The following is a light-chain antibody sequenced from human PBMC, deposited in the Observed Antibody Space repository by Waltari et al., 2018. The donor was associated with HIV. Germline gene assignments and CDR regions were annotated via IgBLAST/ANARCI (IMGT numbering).Light chain of an antibody. Sequence: DIVLTQSPDSMAVSLGERATVNCTSSQTVLYSSDNRDYLAWYQVRPGQPPQLLIYWASTRQSWVPDRFSGSGSVTHFTLTISGLQAEDVAIYYCQQYYTTPQSFGQGTRLEI. CDR2: WAS. CDR3: QQYYTTPQS. J-gene: IGKJ2*03. V-gene: IGKV4-1*01. CDR1: QTVLYSSDNRDY.